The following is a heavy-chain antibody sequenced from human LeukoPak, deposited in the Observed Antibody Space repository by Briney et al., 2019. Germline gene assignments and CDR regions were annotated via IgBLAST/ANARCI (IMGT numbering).Heavy chain of an antibody. CDR3: TRSDGYGLVGI. V-gene: IGHV4-39*07. J-gene: IGHJ3*01. CDR2: IYSSGST. CDR1: GVSISSGSNY. D-gene: IGHD3-10*01. Sequence: MPSETLSLTCNVSGVSISSGSNYWGWIRQPPGKTLGWIGSIYSSGSTYYNSSLKSRVIILIDTSKSHFSLTLSSVTAADTAVYCCTRSDGYGLVGIWGQGTMVTVSS.